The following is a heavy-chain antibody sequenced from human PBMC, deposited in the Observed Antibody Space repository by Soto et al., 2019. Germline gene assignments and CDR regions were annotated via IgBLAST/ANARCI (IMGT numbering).Heavy chain of an antibody. CDR3: AKDITPSGHYDYFES. J-gene: IGHJ4*02. V-gene: IGHV3-9*01. Sequence: EVQLVESGGGLVQPGRSLRLSCAASGFTFDDYAMHWVRQAPGKGLAWVSVISWNSARIDYADSVRGRFTISRDNAKNSLYLQMNSLRAEDTAFYYCAKDITPSGHYDYFESWGQGTLVTVSS. CDR1: GFTFDDYA. CDR2: ISWNSARI. D-gene: IGHD1-20*01.